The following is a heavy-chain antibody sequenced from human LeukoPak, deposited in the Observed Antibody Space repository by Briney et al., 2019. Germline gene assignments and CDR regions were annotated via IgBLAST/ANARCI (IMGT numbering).Heavy chain of an antibody. D-gene: IGHD3-10*01. CDR2: INSDGSST. CDR1: GFTFSSYW. J-gene: IGHJ4*02. Sequence: GGSLRLSCAASGFTFSSYWMHWVRQAPGKGLEWVSRINSDGSSTSYADSVKGRFTISRDNAKNTLYLQMNSLRAEDTAVYYCAPSLYYYGSGSYYKGTDYWGQGTLVTVSS. CDR3: APSLYYYGSGSYYKGTDY. V-gene: IGHV3-74*01.